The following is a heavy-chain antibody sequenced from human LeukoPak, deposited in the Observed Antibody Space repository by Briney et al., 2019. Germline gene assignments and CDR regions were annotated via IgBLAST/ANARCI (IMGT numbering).Heavy chain of an antibody. CDR3: VRDSRTYGYF. Sequence: GGSLRLSCAASGFSFSNFWVAWVRRRPGEGLEWVANMKPDASHISYVDSVEGRFTISRDNAKNSLYLQMDSLRAEDTAVYYCVRDSRTYGYFWGRGTLVTASS. CDR2: MKPDASHI. J-gene: IGHJ4*02. V-gene: IGHV3-7*01. CDR1: GFSFSNFW. D-gene: IGHD3-10*01.